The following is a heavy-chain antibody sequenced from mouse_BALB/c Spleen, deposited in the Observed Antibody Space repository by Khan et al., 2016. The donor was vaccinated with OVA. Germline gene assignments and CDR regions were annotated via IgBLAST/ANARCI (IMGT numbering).Heavy chain of an antibody. Sequence: QIQLVQSGPELKKPGETVKISCKASGYTFTNYGMNWVKQAPGKGLKWMGWLNINTGEPTYADDFKGRFAFSLETSASSAYLQINNLKNEDTATYFCARGGRRAMDYWGQGPSVPVSS. V-gene: IGHV9-3-1*01. D-gene: IGHD3-3*01. CDR3: ARGGRRAMDY. CDR1: GYTFTNYG. J-gene: IGHJ4*01. CDR2: LNINTGEP.